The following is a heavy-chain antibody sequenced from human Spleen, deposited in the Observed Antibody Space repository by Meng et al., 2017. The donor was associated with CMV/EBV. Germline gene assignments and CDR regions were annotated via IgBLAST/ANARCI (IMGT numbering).Heavy chain of an antibody. D-gene: IGHD3-22*01. V-gene: IGHV3-23*01. CDR3: AKPKADYYDSSGYGGFFGY. CDR2: ISGSGGST. CDR1: GFTFSSYA. Sequence: GESLKISCAASGFTFSSYAMSWVRQAPGKGLEWVSAISGSGGSTYYADSVKGRFTIPRDNSKNTLYLQMTSLRAEDTAVYYCAKPKADYYDSSGYGGFFGYWGQGTLVTVSS. J-gene: IGHJ4*02.